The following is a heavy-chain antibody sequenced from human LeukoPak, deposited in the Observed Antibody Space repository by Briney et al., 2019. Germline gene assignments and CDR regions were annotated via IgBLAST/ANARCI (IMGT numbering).Heavy chain of an antibody. J-gene: IGHJ6*02. Sequence: ASVKVSCKASGYTFTSYDINWVRQATGQGLEWMGWMNPNSGNTGYAQKFQGRVTMTRNTSISTAYMELSSLRSEDMAVYYCARGGDYGDYLSYYYYYGMDVWGQGTTVTVSS. CDR1: GYTFTSYD. CDR3: ARGGDYGDYLSYYYYYGMDV. CDR2: MNPNSGNT. V-gene: IGHV1-8*01. D-gene: IGHD4-17*01.